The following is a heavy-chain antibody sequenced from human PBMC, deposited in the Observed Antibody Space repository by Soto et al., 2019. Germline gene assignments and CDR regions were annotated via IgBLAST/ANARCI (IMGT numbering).Heavy chain of an antibody. J-gene: IGHJ5*02. CDR1: GYTFTSYD. Sequence: QVQLVQSGAEVKKPGASVKVSCKASGYTFTSYDINWVRQATGQGLEWMGWMNPNSGNTGYAQKFQGRVTMTRNTSISTAYMELSSLRSEDTAVYYCARVYDFWSGYYRGDPHWFDPWGQGTLVTVSS. V-gene: IGHV1-8*01. CDR3: ARVYDFWSGYYRGDPHWFDP. CDR2: MNPNSGNT. D-gene: IGHD3-3*01.